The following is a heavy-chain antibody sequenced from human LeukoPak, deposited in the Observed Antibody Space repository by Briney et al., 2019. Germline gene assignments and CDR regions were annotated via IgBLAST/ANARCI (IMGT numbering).Heavy chain of an antibody. Sequence: SETLSFTCAVYGGSFSGYYWSWIRQPPGKGLEWIGEINHSGSSNYNPSLKSRVSISVDTSKNQFSLKVNSVTAADTAVYYCARSSTWGYSHFDLWGRGTLVTVSS. CDR1: GGSFSGYY. CDR2: INHSGSS. D-gene: IGHD7-27*01. J-gene: IGHJ2*01. CDR3: ARSSTWGYSHFDL. V-gene: IGHV4-34*01.